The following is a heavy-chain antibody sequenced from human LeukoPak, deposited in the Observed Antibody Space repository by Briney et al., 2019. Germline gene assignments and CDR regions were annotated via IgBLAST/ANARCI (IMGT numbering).Heavy chain of an antibody. CDR2: VNSNDRP. CDR1: GFNFSNYA. D-gene: IGHD2-15*01. J-gene: IGHJ4*02. CDR3: AKARAAVVEAAINY. Sequence: GGSLRLSCAASGFNFSNYAMTWVRQAPGKGLEWVSTVNSNDRPYYAGSVKGRFTISRDNSKNTLYLQMSTLRVEDTALYYCAKARAAVVEAAINYWGQGILVTVSP. V-gene: IGHV3-23*01.